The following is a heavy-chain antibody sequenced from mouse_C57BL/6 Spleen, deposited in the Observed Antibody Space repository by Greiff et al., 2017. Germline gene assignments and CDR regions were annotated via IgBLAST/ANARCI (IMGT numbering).Heavy chain of an antibody. CDR1: GYTFTSYW. J-gene: IGHJ2*01. D-gene: IGHD1-1*01. Sequence: QVQLQQPGAELVMPGASVKLSCKASGYTFTSYWMHWVKQRPGQGLEWIGEIDPSDSYTNYNQKFKGKSTLTVDKSSSTANMQLSSLTSEDSAVYYCARCATASSYGGYYFDYWGQGTTLTVSS. V-gene: IGHV1-69*01. CDR2: IDPSDSYT. CDR3: ARCATASSYGGYYFDY.